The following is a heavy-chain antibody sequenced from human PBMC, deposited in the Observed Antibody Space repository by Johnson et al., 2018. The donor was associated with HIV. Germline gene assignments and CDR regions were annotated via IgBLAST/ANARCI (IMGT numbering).Heavy chain of an antibody. J-gene: IGHJ3*02. D-gene: IGHD4-23*01. CDR3: ARGRGGNTFDAFDI. CDR1: GFTVSSNY. CDR2: SGSGGSR. V-gene: IGHV3-66*02. Sequence: VQLVESGGGLVQPGGSLRVSCAASGFTVSSNYMSWVRQAPGKGLEWVSAISGSGGSRYYADSVKGRFTISRDNSKNTLYLQMNSLRAEDTALYYCARGRGGNTFDAFDIWGQGTMVTVSS.